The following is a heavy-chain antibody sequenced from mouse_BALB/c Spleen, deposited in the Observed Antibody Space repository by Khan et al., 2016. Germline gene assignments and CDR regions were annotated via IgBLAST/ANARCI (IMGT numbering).Heavy chain of an antibody. D-gene: IGHD1-1*01. V-gene: IGHV1-87*01. CDR1: GYTFTSYW. CDR3: ARGGDYSLYYAMDY. CDR2: IYPGDGDT. J-gene: IGHJ4*01. Sequence: QVQLQQSGAELARPGASVKLSCKASGYTFTSYWMPWVKQRPGQGLEWIGAIYPGDGDTRYTQKFKGKATLTADKSSSTAYMQLSSLASEDSAVYCCARGGDYSLYYAMDYWGQGTSVTVSS.